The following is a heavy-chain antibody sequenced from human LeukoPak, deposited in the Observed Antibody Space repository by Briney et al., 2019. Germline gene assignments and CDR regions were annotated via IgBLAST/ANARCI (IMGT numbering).Heavy chain of an antibody. CDR3: ARVEYNYAGHAFDI. CDR2: IYYSGST. D-gene: IGHD5-24*01. J-gene: IGHJ3*02. Sequence: PSETLSLTCTVYGGSISSSSYYWGWVRQPPGKGLEWIGRIYYSGSTYYNPSLKSPVTISVDTSKNQVSLKLSSVTAADTAMYYCARVEYNYAGHAFDIWGQGTMVTLSS. V-gene: IGHV4-39*01. CDR1: GGSISSSSYY.